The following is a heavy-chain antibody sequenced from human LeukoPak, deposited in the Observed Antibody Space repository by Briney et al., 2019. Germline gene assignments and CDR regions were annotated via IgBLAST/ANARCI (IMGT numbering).Heavy chain of an antibody. CDR1: GCIFSYKP. CDR3: VNPNLALAGTRHFDS. D-gene: IGHD6-19*01. Sequence: GGSLRLSCLSSGCIFSYKPWHGLGQAPGKGLEYVSAINNYGDSTYYADSVKGKFTISRDNSKNTQYLQMSTVRAEDTSVYSGVNPNLALAGTRHFDSWGQGTLVTVSS. CDR2: INNYGDST. V-gene: IGHV3-64D*06. J-gene: IGHJ4*02.